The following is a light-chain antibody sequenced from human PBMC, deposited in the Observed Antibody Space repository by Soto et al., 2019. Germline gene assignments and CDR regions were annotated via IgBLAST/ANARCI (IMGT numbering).Light chain of an antibody. CDR3: SSYAGSDNSVV. CDR2: EVI. Sequence: QSALTQPPSASGSPGQSVAISCTGSSSDVGAYNSVSRYQQHPGKAPKLMIFEVIKRPSGVPDRFSGSKSGNTASLTVSGLQAEDEADYYCSSYAGSDNSVVFGGGTKLTVL. J-gene: IGLJ2*01. V-gene: IGLV2-8*01. CDR1: SSDVGAYNS.